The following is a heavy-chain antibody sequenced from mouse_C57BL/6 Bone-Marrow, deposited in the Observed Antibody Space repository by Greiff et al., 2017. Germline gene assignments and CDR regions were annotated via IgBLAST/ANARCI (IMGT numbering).Heavy chain of an antibody. CDR2: IHPNSGST. Sequence: QVQLQQPGAELVQPGASVKLSCKASGSTFTSSWMPWVKQRPGQGLEWIGMIHPNSGSTNYNEKFKRRATLTVDKSSSTAYMQLSSLTSEDSAVYYCARRAISYWGQGTTLTVSS. J-gene: IGHJ2*01. V-gene: IGHV1-64*01. D-gene: IGHD3-1*01. CDR1: GSTFTSSW. CDR3: ARRAISY.